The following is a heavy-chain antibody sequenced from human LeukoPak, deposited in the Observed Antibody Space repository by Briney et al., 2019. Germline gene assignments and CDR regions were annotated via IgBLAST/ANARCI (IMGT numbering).Heavy chain of an antibody. CDR1: GYTFTDYY. Sequence: ASVKVSCKASGYTFTDYYLHWVRQAPGQDLEWMGRFNPNSGGTDYAQMFQGRVTMTRDTSINTAYMELSGLRPDDTAVYYCARDASTTRVISASDNWGQGTLVTVSS. CDR2: FNPNSGGT. J-gene: IGHJ4*02. D-gene: IGHD2/OR15-2a*01. V-gene: IGHV1-2*02. CDR3: ARDASTTRVISASDN.